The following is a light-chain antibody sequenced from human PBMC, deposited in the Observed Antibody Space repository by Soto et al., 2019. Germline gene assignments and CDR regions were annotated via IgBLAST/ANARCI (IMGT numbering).Light chain of an antibody. J-gene: IGKJ4*01. CDR2: GAS. Sequence: EIVLTQSPGTLSLSPGERATLSCRASQTVSSSYLAWYQQKPGQAPRLLIYGASSRATGIPDRFSGSGSGTDATLTINRLEPEDFAVYYCQQRSNWPLTFGGGTKVDIK. CDR1: QTVSSSY. CDR3: QQRSNWPLT. V-gene: IGKV3D-20*02.